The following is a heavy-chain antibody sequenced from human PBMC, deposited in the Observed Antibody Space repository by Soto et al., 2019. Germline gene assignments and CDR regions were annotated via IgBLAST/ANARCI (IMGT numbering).Heavy chain of an antibody. CDR2: ISAYNGNT. Sequence: ASVKVSCKASGYTFTSYGISWVRQAPGQGLEWMGWISAYNGNTNYAQKLQGRVTMTTDTSTSTAYMELRSMRSADTAVYSCATVGFGCLGSCEAWFGCWGQGTLVTSSS. V-gene: IGHV1-18*04. D-gene: IGHD3-16*01. J-gene: IGHJ5*01. CDR1: GYTFTSYG. CDR3: ATVGFGCLGSCEAWFGC.